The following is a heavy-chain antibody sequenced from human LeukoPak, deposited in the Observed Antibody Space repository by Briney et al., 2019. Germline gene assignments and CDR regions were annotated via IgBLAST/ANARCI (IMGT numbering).Heavy chain of an antibody. CDR2: VSGSGGDT. J-gene: IGHJ4*02. CDR1: GFTFSSYA. Sequence: GGSLRLSCAASGFTFSSYALSWVRQAPGKGLEWVSSVSGSGGDTYYVDSVKGRFTISRDNSKNTLYLQMISVRAEDTAVYYCAKGLTPFASLTSRAKGMAAAAFDSWGQGTLVTVSS. CDR3: AKGLTPFASLTSRAKGMAAAAFDS. V-gene: IGHV3-23*01. D-gene: IGHD6-25*01.